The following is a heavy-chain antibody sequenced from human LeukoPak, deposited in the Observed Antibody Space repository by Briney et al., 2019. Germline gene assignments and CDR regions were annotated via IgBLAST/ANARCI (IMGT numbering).Heavy chain of an antibody. CDR1: GFTFSSYS. V-gene: IGHV3-21*01. Sequence: PGGSLRLSCAASGFTFSSYSMNWVRQAPGKGLEWVSSISSSSSYIYYADSVKGRFTISRDNAKNSLYLQMNSLRAEDTAVYYCAKDAGYSSSWFLYYFDYWGQGTLVTVSS. CDR3: AKDAGYSSSWFLYYFDY. J-gene: IGHJ4*02. D-gene: IGHD6-13*01. CDR2: ISSSSSYI.